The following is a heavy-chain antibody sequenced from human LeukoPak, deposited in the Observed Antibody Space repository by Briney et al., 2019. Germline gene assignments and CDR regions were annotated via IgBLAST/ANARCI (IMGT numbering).Heavy chain of an antibody. D-gene: IGHD3-10*01. Sequence: SETLSLTCTVSGASVSTRNYYWTWIRQPPGKGLEWIGYVYYSGSTNYNPSLRSRVTMSVDTSKNQFSLKLTSVTAADTAVYYCARDLYGSGSFLPESPWSQGTLVTVSS. CDR3: ARDLYGSGSFLPESP. J-gene: IGHJ5*02. CDR2: VYYSGST. V-gene: IGHV4-61*01. CDR1: GASVSTRNYY.